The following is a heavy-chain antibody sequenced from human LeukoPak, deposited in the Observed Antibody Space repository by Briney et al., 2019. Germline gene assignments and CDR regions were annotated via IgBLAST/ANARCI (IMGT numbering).Heavy chain of an antibody. CDR1: GFTFSSYS. D-gene: IGHD6-6*01. J-gene: IGHJ4*02. V-gene: IGHV3-21*01. Sequence: GGSLRLSCAASGFTFSSYSMNWVRQAPGKGLEWASSISSSSSYIYYADSVKGRFTISRDNAKNSLYLQMNSLRAEDTAVYYCARDVRTSIAAHTAFDYWGQGTLVTVSS. CDR3: ARDVRTSIAAHTAFDY. CDR2: ISSSSSYI.